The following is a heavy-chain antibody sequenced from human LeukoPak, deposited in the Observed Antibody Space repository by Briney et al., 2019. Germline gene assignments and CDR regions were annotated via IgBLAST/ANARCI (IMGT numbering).Heavy chain of an antibody. CDR1: GFTFSNYA. Sequence: PGGSLRLSCAASGFTFSNYAMSWVRQAPGKGLEWVSAISGSGGSTYYADSVKGRFTISRDNSKNTLYLQMNSLRAEDTAVYYCATSGYSYGYAADYWGQGTLVTVSS. CDR3: ATSGYSYGYAADY. CDR2: ISGSGGST. V-gene: IGHV3-23*01. D-gene: IGHD5-18*01. J-gene: IGHJ4*02.